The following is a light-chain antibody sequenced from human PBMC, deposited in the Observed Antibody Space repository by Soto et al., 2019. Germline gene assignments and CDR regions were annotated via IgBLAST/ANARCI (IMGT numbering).Light chain of an antibody. CDR2: GGS. CDR3: QQYSSSRT. Sequence: LFAQSPGTLSVSPGERATLSCRASHSVSINLAWYQQKPGQAPRLLIYGGSSRATGIPVRFSGSGSETDFTLTITRLEPEDFAMYYCQQYSSSRTFGQGTKVDIK. V-gene: IGKV3-20*01. CDR1: HSVSIN. J-gene: IGKJ1*01.